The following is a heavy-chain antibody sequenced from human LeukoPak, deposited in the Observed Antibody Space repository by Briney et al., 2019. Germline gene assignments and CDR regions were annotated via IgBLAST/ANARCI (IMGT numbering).Heavy chain of an antibody. D-gene: IGHD3-10*01. CDR3: ARVEDYGSGSYCMDV. V-gene: IGHV4-4*07. CDR1: GGSISSYY. CDR2: IYTSGGT. J-gene: IGHJ6*03. Sequence: SETLSLTCTVSGGSISSYYWSWIRQPAGKGLEWIGRIYTSGGTNYNPSLKSRVTMSVDTSKNQFSLKLSSVTAADTAVHYCARVEDYGSGSYCMDVWGKGTTVTVSS.